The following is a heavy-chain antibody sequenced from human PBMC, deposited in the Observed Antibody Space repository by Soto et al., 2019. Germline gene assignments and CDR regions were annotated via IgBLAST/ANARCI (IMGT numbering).Heavy chain of an antibody. V-gene: IGHV3-33*01. D-gene: IGHD3-10*01. CDR2: IWYDGSNK. CDR1: GFTFSSYG. J-gene: IGHJ4*02. Sequence: QVQLVESGGGVVQPGRSLRLSCAASGFTFSSYGMHWVRQAPGKGLEWVAVIWYDGSNKYYADSVKGRFTISRDNSKNTLYLQMNSLRAEDTAVYYCARAGVANYFDYWGQGTLVTVSS. CDR3: ARAGVANYFDY.